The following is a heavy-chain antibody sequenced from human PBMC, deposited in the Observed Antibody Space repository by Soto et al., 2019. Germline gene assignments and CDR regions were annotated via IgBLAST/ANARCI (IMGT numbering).Heavy chain of an antibody. Sequence: AAVKVSCKASGYTFTSYGISWVRQAPGQGLEWMGLISSYNGNTNYAQKVQGRVTMTTDKSTSTTYMELRSLRSDDTAVYYCARGPRYCSSTSCFSGVTWFDPWGQGTLVTVSS. CDR1: GYTFTSYG. V-gene: IGHV1-18*04. J-gene: IGHJ5*02. CDR2: ISSYNGNT. CDR3: ARGPRYCSSTSCFSGVTWFDP. D-gene: IGHD2-2*01.